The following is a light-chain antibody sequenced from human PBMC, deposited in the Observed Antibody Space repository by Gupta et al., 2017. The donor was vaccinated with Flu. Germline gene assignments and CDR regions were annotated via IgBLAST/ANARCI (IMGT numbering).Light chain of an antibody. V-gene: IGLV2-23*01. CDR2: EGS. Sequence: QSALTQPASVSGSPGQSITISCTGTSSDVGGYNLVSRYQQHPGIAPKVMIFEGSKRPSGVSNRFSGSKSGNTASLTISGLQAEDEADYYCCSYAGSSTYVFGTGTKVTVL. J-gene: IGLJ1*01. CDR1: SSDVGGYNL. CDR3: CSYAGSSTYV.